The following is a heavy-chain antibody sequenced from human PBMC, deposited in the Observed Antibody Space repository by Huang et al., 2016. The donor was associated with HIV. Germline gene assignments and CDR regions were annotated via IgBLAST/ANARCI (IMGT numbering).Heavy chain of an antibody. CDR1: TFTFGAYW. J-gene: IGHJ6*02. V-gene: IGHV3-7*01. Sequence: VESGGRSVQPGGSIKLSCVGSTFTFGAYWMSWVRQPPGKGMEWVAKIKQDESEKYYADAVKGRFNMSRDNARKVLFLEMDNLRVEDTAMYFCATKTAGMDIWGQGTTVTVSS. CDR3: ATKTAGMDI. CDR2: IKQDESEK. D-gene: IGHD1-7*01.